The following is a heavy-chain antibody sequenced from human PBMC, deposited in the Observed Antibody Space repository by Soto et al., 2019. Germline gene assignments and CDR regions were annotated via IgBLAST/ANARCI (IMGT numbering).Heavy chain of an antibody. CDR1: GFTFSSYA. CDR2: ISYDGSNK. CDR3: ARGGDIVAPYYYGMDV. J-gene: IGHJ6*02. V-gene: IGHV3-30-3*01. D-gene: IGHD5-12*01. Sequence: SLRLSCAASGFTFSSYAMHWVRQAPGKGLEWVAVISYDGSNKYYADSVKGRFTISRDNSKNTLYLQMNSLRAEDTAVYYCARGGDIVAPYYYGMDVWGQGTTVTVSS.